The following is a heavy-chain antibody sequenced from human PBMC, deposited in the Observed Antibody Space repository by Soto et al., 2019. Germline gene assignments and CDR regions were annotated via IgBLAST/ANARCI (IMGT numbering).Heavy chain of an antibody. J-gene: IGHJ4*02. D-gene: IGHD5-12*01. CDR2: INSDGSTT. Sequence: EVQLLESGGGLIQPGGSLRLSCAASGFTFSTHWLHWVRQAPGKGLVWVSRINSDGSTTNYVDSVKGRFTISRDNAKNTVYLQINSLRAEATAVYYCARVPTGGYDWVWGQGTLVTVSS. V-gene: IGHV3-74*01. CDR3: ARVPTGGYDWV. CDR1: GFTFSTHW.